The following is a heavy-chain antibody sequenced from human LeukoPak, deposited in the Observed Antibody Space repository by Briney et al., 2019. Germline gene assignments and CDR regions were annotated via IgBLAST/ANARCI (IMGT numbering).Heavy chain of an antibody. V-gene: IGHV4-38-2*02. CDR2: IYHSGST. CDR1: GYSISSGYY. Sequence: SETLSLTCTVSGYSISSGYYWGWIRQPPGKGLEWIGSIYHSGSTYYNPSLKSRVTISVDTSKNQFSLKLNSVTAADTAVYYCARHAYYYYYMDVWGKGTTVTIS. J-gene: IGHJ6*03. CDR3: ARHAYYYYYMDV.